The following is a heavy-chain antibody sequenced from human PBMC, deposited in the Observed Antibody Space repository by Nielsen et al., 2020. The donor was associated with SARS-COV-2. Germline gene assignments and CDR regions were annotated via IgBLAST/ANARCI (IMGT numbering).Heavy chain of an antibody. CDR2: ISWNSGSI. J-gene: IGHJ3*02. Sequence: GGSLRLSCAASGFTFDDYAMHWVRQAPGKGLEWVSGISWNSGSIGYADSVKGRFTISRVNAKNSLYLQMNSLRAEDTALYYCAIIWSGYTDAFDIWGQGTMVTVSS. CDR1: GFTFDDYA. V-gene: IGHV3-9*01. D-gene: IGHD3-3*01. CDR3: AIIWSGYTDAFDI.